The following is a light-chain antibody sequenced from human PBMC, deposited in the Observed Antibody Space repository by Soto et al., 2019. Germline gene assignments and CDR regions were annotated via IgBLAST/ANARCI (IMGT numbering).Light chain of an antibody. CDR1: PSVSNS. CDR2: DAF. J-gene: IGKJ4*01. Sequence: NFLTQCLSTLYLSQGERATLSCRASPSVSNSLAWYQHKPGQAPRLLIYDAFNRATGVPTRFSGSGSGTDFTLTISSLEPEDFAVYYCQQRNRWTTVTFGGGTK. V-gene: IGKV3-11*01. CDR3: QQRNRWTTVT.